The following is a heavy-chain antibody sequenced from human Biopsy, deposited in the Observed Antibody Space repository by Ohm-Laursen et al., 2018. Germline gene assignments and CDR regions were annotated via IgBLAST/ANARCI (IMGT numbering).Heavy chain of an antibody. D-gene: IGHD2-2*01. J-gene: IGHJ4*02. V-gene: IGHV1-8*01. CDR2: MNPNSGNT. CDR1: GYTFTSYD. Sequence: SVKVSCKTSGYTFTSYDINWARQATGQGLEWMGWMNPNSGNTGYAQKFQGRVTMTRNTSISTAYMELSSLRSEDTAVYYCARVPSTTRSRDYWGQGTLVTVSS. CDR3: ARVPSTTRSRDY.